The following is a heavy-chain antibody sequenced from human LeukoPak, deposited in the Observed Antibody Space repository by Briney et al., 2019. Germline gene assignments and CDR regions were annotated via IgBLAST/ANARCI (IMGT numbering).Heavy chain of an antibody. D-gene: IGHD6-19*01. J-gene: IGHJ3*02. Sequence: PGGSLRLSCAASGFTFSSYAMSWVRQAPGKGLAWVSAISGSGGSTFYSDSVKGRFTISRDNSKNTLYLQMNSLRAEDTAVYYCARFGLGKHIEVAGIPFDIWGQGTMVTVSS. CDR1: GFTFSSYA. CDR3: ARFGLGKHIEVAGIPFDI. CDR2: ISGSGGST. V-gene: IGHV3-23*01.